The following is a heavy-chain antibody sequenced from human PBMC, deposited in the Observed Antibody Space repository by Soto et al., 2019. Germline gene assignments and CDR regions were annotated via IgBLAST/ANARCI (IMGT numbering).Heavy chain of an antibody. D-gene: IGHD4-17*01. V-gene: IGHV3-30*03. J-gene: IGHJ5*02. CDR1: GFTFSSYG. Sequence: GGSLRLSCAASGFTFSSYGMHWVRQAPGKGLEWVAVISYDGSNKYYADSVKGRFTISRDNSKNTLYLQMNSLRAEDTAVYYCARAYGGNPALFDPWGQGTLVTVSS. CDR3: ARAYGGNPALFDP. CDR2: ISYDGSNK.